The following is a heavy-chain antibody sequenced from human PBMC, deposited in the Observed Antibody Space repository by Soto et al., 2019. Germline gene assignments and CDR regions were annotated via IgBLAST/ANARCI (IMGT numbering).Heavy chain of an antibody. V-gene: IGHV4-30-4*01. J-gene: IGHJ4*02. CDR1: GGSISSGDYY. CDR3: ARGDYYDSSGYPPLIDY. D-gene: IGHD3-22*01. Sequence: SETLSLTCTVSGGSISSGDYYWSWIRQPPGKGLEWIGYIYYSGSTYYNPSLKSRVTISVDTSKNQFSLKLSSVTAADTAVYYCARGDYYDSSGYPPLIDYWGQGTLVTVSS. CDR2: IYYSGST.